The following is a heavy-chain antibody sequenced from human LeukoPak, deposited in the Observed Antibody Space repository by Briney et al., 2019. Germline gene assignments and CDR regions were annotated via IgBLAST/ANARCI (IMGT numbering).Heavy chain of an antibody. CDR2: IYSGGST. V-gene: IGHV3-53*01. J-gene: IGHJ4*02. D-gene: IGHD2-15*01. Sequence: GGSLRLSCAASGFTVSSNYMSWVRQAPGKGLEWVSVIYSGGSTYYADSVKGRFTISRDNSKNTLYLQMNGLRAEDTAVYYCARLYCSGGSCYLDYWGQGTLVTVSS. CDR1: GFTVSSNY. CDR3: ARLYCSGGSCYLDY.